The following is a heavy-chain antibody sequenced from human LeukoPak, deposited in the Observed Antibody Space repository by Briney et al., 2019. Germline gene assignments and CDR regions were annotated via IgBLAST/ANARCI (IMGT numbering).Heavy chain of an antibody. CDR2: ISGSGGST. Sequence: GGSLRLSCAASGFTFSSYAMSWVRQAPGKGLEWISAISGSGGSTYYADSVKGRFTISRDNSKNTLYLQMNSLRAEDTAVYYCAKSRPSDYGSGMGVLDYWGQGTLVTVSS. D-gene: IGHD3-10*01. CDR3: AKSRPSDYGSGMGVLDY. J-gene: IGHJ4*02. CDR1: GFTFSSYA. V-gene: IGHV3-23*01.